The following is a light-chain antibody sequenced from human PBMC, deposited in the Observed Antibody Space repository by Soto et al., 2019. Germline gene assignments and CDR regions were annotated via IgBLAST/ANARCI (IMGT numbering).Light chain of an antibody. J-gene: IGKJ1*01. Sequence: DIQMTQSPSSQSASVGDRVTITCRASQSISSYLNWYQQKPGKAPKLLIYAASSLQSGVPSRFSGSGSGTDFTLTISSLQPEDFATYYCQQSYSTLRTFGQGTKV. CDR1: QSISSY. CDR2: AAS. CDR3: QQSYSTLRT. V-gene: IGKV1-39*01.